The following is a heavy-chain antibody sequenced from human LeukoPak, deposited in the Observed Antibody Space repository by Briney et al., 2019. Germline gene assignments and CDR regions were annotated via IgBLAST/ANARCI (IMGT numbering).Heavy chain of an antibody. J-gene: IGHJ4*02. Sequence: GRSLRLSCAASGFTFSSYGMHWVRQAPGKGLEWVAVIWYDGSNKYYADSVEGRFTISRDNSKNTLYLQMNSLRAEDTAVYYCARAMTTVTTPYLDYWGQGTLVTVSS. CDR1: GFTFSSYG. V-gene: IGHV3-33*01. D-gene: IGHD4-17*01. CDR3: ARAMTTVTTPYLDY. CDR2: IWYDGSNK.